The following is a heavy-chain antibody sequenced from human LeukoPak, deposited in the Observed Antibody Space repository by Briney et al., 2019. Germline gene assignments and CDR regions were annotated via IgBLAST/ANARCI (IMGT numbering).Heavy chain of an antibody. CDR3: ARDERVAAAGYYYYYGMDV. V-gene: IGHV3-7*03. Sequence: GGSLRLSCAASGFTFSSYWMSWVHQAPGKGLEWVANIKQDGSEKYYVDSVKGRFTISRDNAKNSLYLQVNSLRAEDTAVYYCARDERVAAAGYYYYYGMDVWGQGTTVTVSS. J-gene: IGHJ6*02. CDR1: GFTFSSYW. D-gene: IGHD6-13*01. CDR2: IKQDGSEK.